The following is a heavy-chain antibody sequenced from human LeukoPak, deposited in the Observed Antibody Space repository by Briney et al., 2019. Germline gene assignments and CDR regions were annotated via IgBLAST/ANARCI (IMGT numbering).Heavy chain of an antibody. D-gene: IGHD3-22*01. J-gene: IGHJ4*02. CDR1: GGSISSYY. CDR2: IYTSGST. CDR3: ARAVRGSGYYYALFDY. Sequence: PSETLSLACTVSGGSISSYYWSWIRQPAGKGLEWIGRIYTSGSTNYNPSLKSRVTMSVDTSKNQFSLKLSSVTAADTAVYYCARAVRGSGYYYALFDYWGQGTLVTVSS. V-gene: IGHV4-4*07.